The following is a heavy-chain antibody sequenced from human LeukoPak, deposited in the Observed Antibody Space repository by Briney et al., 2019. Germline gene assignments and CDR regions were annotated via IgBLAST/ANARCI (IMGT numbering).Heavy chain of an antibody. CDR2: INHSGST. J-gene: IGHJ6*04. CDR3: ARGLWFGGEYYYPYGTDV. V-gene: IGHV4-34*01. CDR1: GGSISGYL. D-gene: IGHD3-10*01. Sequence: SETLFLSCAVYGGSISGYLRSWIRQPPGKGLEWIGEINHSGSTNYNPSLKSRVTISVDTSKNQFSLKLSSVTAADTAVYYCARGLWFGGEYYYPYGTDVWGERAPVTVSS.